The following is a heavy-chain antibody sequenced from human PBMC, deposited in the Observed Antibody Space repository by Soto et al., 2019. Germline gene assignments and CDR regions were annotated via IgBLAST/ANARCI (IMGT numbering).Heavy chain of an antibody. CDR1: GYSFTSYW. J-gene: IGHJ6*02. Sequence: GESLKISCKGSGYSFTSYWIGWVRQMPGKGLEWMGIIYPGDSDTRYSPSFQGQVTISADKSISTAYLQWSSLKASDTAMYYCARHQPPDYYGSGTPDLYYYYYYGMDVWGQGTTVTVSS. D-gene: IGHD3-10*01. CDR2: IYPGDSDT. CDR3: ARHQPPDYYGSGTPDLYYYYYYGMDV. V-gene: IGHV5-51*01.